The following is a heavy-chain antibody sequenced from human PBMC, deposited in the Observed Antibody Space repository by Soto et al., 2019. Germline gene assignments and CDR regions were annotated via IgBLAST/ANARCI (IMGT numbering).Heavy chain of an antibody. V-gene: IGHV4-39*02. D-gene: IGHD6-19*01. CDR2: IDDSGKV. Sequence: SETLSLTCSVSGGSISGSPYHWGWIRQPPGKGLEWIGSIDDSGKVYYNPSLTGRATLFVDTSRNRFSLNLDSVTAADTAVYYCAIPPPIEVAGPDYWGQGXLVTVYS. CDR3: AIPPPIEVAGPDY. J-gene: IGHJ4*02. CDR1: GGSISGSPYH.